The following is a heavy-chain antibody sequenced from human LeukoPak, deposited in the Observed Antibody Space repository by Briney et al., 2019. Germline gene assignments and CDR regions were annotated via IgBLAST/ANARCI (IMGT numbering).Heavy chain of an antibody. V-gene: IGHV4-59*01. CDR3: ARRLCGNYGNWLDP. D-gene: IGHD3-10*01. CDR2: IYYSGKT. Sequence: PSETLSLTCTVSGASITSYYWSWLRQPPGRGLEGIGAIYYSGKTTYNPSLVSRGTISIDTSKKQFSLKLSSVTAGDTAVYYCARRLCGNYGNWLDPWGQGTLVTVSS. CDR1: GASITSYY. J-gene: IGHJ5*02.